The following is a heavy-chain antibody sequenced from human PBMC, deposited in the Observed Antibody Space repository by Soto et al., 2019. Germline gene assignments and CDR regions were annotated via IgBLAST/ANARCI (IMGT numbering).Heavy chain of an antibody. J-gene: IGHJ3*02. CDR2: INQDGSVK. Sequence: GGSLRLSCAASGFTFSSSWMSWVRQAPGKGLEWVGNINQDGSVKNYVDSVKGRLTFSRDNAKNSLYVQMNSLRVDDTAVYYCARDPESSAFDIWGQGTMVTVSS. CDR3: ARDPESSAFDI. CDR1: GFTFSSSW. V-gene: IGHV3-7*01.